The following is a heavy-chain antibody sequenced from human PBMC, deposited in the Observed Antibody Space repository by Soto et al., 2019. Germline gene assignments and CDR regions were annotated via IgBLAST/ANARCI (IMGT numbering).Heavy chain of an antibody. CDR1: GGTFSSYA. D-gene: IGHD6-13*01. Sequence: QVQLVQSGAEVKKPGSSVKVSCKASGGTFSSYAISWVRQAPGQGLEWMGGIIPIFGTANYAQKFQGRVTITADESTSTAYMELSSLRSEDTAVYYCACIAAAGRYYYYYYGMDVWGQGTTVTVSS. J-gene: IGHJ6*02. CDR2: IIPIFGTA. V-gene: IGHV1-69*01. CDR3: ACIAAAGRYYYYYYGMDV.